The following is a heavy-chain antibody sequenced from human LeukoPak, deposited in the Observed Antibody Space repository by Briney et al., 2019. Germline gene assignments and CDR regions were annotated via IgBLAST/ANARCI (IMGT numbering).Heavy chain of an antibody. J-gene: IGHJ1*01. D-gene: IGHD1-26*01. CDR3: TKKVVVGATSPYSDFQD. V-gene: IGHV3-23*01. CDR1: GFTFSSSA. CDR2: ISNNGGYT. Sequence: GGSLRLSCAASGFTFSSSAMSWVRQAPGKGLEWVSAISNNGGYTYYAGSVKGRFSISRDNSKNTLYLQMNSLRAEDTALYYCTKKVVVGATSPYSDFQDWGQGTLVTVSS.